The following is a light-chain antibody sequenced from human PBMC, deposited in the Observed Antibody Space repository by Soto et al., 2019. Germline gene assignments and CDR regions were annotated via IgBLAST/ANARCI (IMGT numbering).Light chain of an antibody. V-gene: IGKV3-20*01. J-gene: IGKJ1*01. Sequence: EIVLTQSPAILSVSPWERATLSCRASQSVSSSYLAWYQQKPGQAPRLLIYGASSRATGIPDRFSGSGSGTDFTLTISRLEPEDFAVYYCQQSGSSPQTFGQGTKVDIK. CDR3: QQSGSSPQT. CDR2: GAS. CDR1: QSVSSSY.